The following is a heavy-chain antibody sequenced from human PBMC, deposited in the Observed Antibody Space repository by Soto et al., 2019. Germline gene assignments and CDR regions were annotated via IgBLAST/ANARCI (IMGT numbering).Heavy chain of an antibody. CDR2: IYYSGST. CDR3: ARGGIAAAAPPDY. Sequence: SETLSLTCTVSGGSISSSTYYWGWIRQSPGKGLEWIGSIYYSGSTYYNPSLKSRVTISVDTSKNQFSLKLSSVTAADTAVYYCARGGIAAAAPPDYWGQGTLVTVSS. V-gene: IGHV4-39*07. D-gene: IGHD6-13*01. J-gene: IGHJ4*02. CDR1: GGSISSSTYY.